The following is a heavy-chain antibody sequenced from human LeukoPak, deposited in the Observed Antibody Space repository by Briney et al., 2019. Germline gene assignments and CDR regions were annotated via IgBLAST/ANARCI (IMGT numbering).Heavy chain of an antibody. Sequence: SETLSLTCTVSGGSISSYLWSWIRQPAGKGLEWIGRIFPSGTTNYNPSLKSRVTMSVDTSKNQFSLKVGSVTAADTAVYYCAREIANYGIDYWGQGTLVTVSS. CDR3: AREIANYGIDY. D-gene: IGHD3-10*01. J-gene: IGHJ4*02. CDR2: IFPSGTT. V-gene: IGHV4-4*07. CDR1: GGSISSYL.